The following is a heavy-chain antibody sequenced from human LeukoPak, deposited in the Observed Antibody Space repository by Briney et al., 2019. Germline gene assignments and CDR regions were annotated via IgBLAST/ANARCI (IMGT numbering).Heavy chain of an antibody. CDR1: GSTFSSYW. Sequence: GGSLRLSCAASGSTFSSYWMSWVRQAPGKGLEWVACISQDGSEKRYVASVKGRFTISRDNAKDSLYLQMNSLRDEDTAVYYCAREKPMIADYWGQGALVTVSS. CDR2: ISQDGSEK. V-gene: IGHV3-7*01. J-gene: IGHJ4*02. CDR3: AREKPMIADY. D-gene: IGHD3-22*01.